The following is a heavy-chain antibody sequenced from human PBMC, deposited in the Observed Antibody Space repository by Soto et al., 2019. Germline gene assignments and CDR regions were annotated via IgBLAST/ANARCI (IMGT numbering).Heavy chain of an antibody. CDR1: GYTFITYG. D-gene: IGHD3-9*01. CDR2: ISPNNGDT. CDR3: ARDARGTRGFDELDI. V-gene: IGHV1-18*01. Sequence: ASVKVSCKASGYTFITYGINWVRQAPGQGLEWMGWISPNNGDTKYAQNFQGRVTMTRDTSFNLVYMEMSGLMSDDTAVYYCARDARGTRGFDELDIWGQGTTVTVSS. J-gene: IGHJ6*02.